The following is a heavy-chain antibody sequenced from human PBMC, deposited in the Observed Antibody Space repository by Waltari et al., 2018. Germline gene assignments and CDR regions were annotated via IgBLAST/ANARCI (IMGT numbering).Heavy chain of an antibody. V-gene: IGHV4-61*02. D-gene: IGHD3-9*01. Sequence: QVQLQESGPGLVKPSQTLSLTCTVSGGSISSGSYYWSWIRQPAGKGLEWIGRIYTSVSTNYNPSLKSRVTISVDTSKNQFSLKLSSVTAADTAVYYCARGVHYDILTGYYMGAYYFDYWGQGTLVTVSS. J-gene: IGHJ4*02. CDR2: IYTSVST. CDR1: GGSISSGSYY. CDR3: ARGVHYDILTGYYMGAYYFDY.